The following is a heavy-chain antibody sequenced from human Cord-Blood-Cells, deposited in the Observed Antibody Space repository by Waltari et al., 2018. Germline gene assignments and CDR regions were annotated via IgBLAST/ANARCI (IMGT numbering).Heavy chain of an antibody. CDR2: ISPILGTA. CDR1: GGTFSSYA. CDR3: AIGPGVATISPNAVDI. Sequence: QVQLVQSGAEVKKPGSSVKVSCKASGGTFSSYAISWVRQAPGQGLEWRGGISPILGTANDAQKFQGRVTITADESTSTAYMELGSLRSEDTAVYYCAIGPGVATISPNAVDIWGQGTMVTVSS. V-gene: IGHV1-69*12. J-gene: IGHJ3*02. D-gene: IGHD5-12*01.